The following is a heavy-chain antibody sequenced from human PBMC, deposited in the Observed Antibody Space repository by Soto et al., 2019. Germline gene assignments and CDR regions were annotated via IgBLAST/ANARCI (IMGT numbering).Heavy chain of an antibody. V-gene: IGHV4-59*08. CDR3: ALVVTTLYNWFDP. D-gene: IGHD4-4*01. CDR1: GGSISGYY. J-gene: IGHJ5*02. CDR2: IYYSGST. Sequence: QVQLQESGPGLVKPSETLSLTCTVSGGSISGYYYSWIRQTPGKGLEWIGQIYYSGSTKYNPSLKSRVTMSVDTSMTHVSLKLTSVTAADTAVYYCALVVTTLYNWFDPWGQGTLVSVSS.